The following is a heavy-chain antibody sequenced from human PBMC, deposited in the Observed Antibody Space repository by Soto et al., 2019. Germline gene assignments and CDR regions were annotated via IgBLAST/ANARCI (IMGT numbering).Heavy chain of an antibody. V-gene: IGHV3-11*01. J-gene: IGHJ5*02. CDR2: ISDSGNNI. D-gene: IGHD6-19*01. CDR3: ARRTRGAGWFDP. CDR1: GFTFSDNY. Sequence: GGSLTLSCAASGFTFSDNYMTWIRQAPGRGLEWVAYISDSGNNIYYADSVQGRFTVSRDNAKNSLYLQMNSLSAEDTAVYYCARRTRGAGWFDPWGQGTLVTVSS.